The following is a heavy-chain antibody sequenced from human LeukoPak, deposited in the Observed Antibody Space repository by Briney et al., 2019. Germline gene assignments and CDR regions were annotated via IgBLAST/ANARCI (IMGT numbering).Heavy chain of an antibody. CDR1: GYIFTSSY. D-gene: IGHD4-17*01. CDR2: INPDGGSR. CDR3: ARPLQNTVTYLGFDY. J-gene: IGHJ4*02. Sequence: ASVKVSCKASGYIFTSSYIHWVRQAPGQGLEWMGVINPDGGSRSYARKFRGRVTTTRDTSTSTVYLELSSLRSEDTAVYYCARPLQNTVTYLGFDYWGQGTLVTVSS. V-gene: IGHV1-46*01.